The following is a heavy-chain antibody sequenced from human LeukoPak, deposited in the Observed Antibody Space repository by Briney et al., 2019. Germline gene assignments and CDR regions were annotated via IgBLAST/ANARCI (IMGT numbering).Heavy chain of an antibody. V-gene: IGHV4-30-2*01. CDR1: GVSISSGDYS. D-gene: IGHD3-3*01. CDR2: IYHSGST. Sequence: SLTLTCAVSGVSISSGDYSWSWIPQPPGKGLEWIGYIYHSGSTYYNPSLKSRVTISVDRSKNQFSLKLSSVTAADTAVYYCARYYDGFDPWGQGTLVTVSS. CDR3: ARYYDGFDP. J-gene: IGHJ5*02.